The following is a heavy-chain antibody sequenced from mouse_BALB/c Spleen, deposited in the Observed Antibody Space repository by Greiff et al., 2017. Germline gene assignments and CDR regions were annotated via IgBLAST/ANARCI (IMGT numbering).Heavy chain of an antibody. Sequence: EVKLMESGAELVRPGALVKLSCKASGFNIKDYYMHWVKQRPEQGLEWIGWIDPENGNTIYDPKFQGKASITADTSSNTAYLQLSSLTSEDTAVYYCARGGVFDYWGQGTTLTVSS. V-gene: IGHV14-1*02. CDR1: GFNIKDYY. CDR2: IDPENGNT. CDR3: ARGGVFDY. J-gene: IGHJ2*01.